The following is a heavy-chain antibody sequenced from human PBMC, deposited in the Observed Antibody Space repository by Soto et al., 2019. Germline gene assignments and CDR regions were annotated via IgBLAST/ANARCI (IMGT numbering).Heavy chain of an antibody. CDR3: ARDRGTVTTRGAFDI. Sequence: QVPLVQSGAEVKKPGSSVKVSCKASGGTFSSYTISWVRQAPGQGLEWMGRIIPILGIANYAQKFQGRVTITADKSTSTAYMELSSLRSEDTAVYYCARDRGTVTTRGAFDIWGQGTMVTVSS. V-gene: IGHV1-69*08. D-gene: IGHD4-17*01. J-gene: IGHJ3*02. CDR2: IIPILGIA. CDR1: GGTFSSYT.